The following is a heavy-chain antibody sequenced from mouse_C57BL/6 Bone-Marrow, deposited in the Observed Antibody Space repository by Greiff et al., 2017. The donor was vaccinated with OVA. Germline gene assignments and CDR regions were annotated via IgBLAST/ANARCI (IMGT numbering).Heavy chain of an antibody. V-gene: IGHV5-2*03. D-gene: IGHD2-4*01. CDR3: ARYGGLRQMFAY. J-gene: IGHJ3*01. CDR2: INSDGGST. Sequence: DVKLVESGGGLVQPGESLKLSCESNEYEFPSHDMSWVRKTPEKRLELVAAINSDGGSTYYPDTMESRFILSRDNTKKTLYLQMSSLRSEDTAVYYCARYGGLRQMFAYWGQGTLVTVSA. CDR1: EYEFPSHD.